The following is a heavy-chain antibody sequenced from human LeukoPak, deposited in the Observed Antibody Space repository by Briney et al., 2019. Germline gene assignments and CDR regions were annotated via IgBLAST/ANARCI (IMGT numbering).Heavy chain of an antibody. CDR3: AKDRSIGTYYTFDH. D-gene: IGHD1-26*01. V-gene: IGHV3-23*01. Sequence: GGSLRLSCAASGFTFSSYGMNWVRQAPGKGLEWVSAIETGGASTYYADSVKGRFTVSRDNSKNSLYLQMSSLTAADTAVYYCAKDRSIGTYYTFDHWGQGTLVTVSS. J-gene: IGHJ4*02. CDR2: IETGGAST. CDR1: GFTFSSYG.